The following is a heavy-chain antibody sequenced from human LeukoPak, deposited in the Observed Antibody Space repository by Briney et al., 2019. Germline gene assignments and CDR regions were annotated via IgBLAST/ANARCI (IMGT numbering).Heavy chain of an antibody. Sequence: PGGSLRLSCAASGFTLSSYSMTWVRQAPGKGLEWVSSISSSSSYIYYADSVKGRFTISRDNAKNSLYLQMNSLRAEDTAVYYCARESDYDYVWGSYRYQGMDVWGQGTTVTVSS. CDR3: ARESDYDYVWGSYRYQGMDV. CDR2: ISSSSSYI. CDR1: GFTLSSYS. J-gene: IGHJ6*02. D-gene: IGHD3-16*02. V-gene: IGHV3-21*01.